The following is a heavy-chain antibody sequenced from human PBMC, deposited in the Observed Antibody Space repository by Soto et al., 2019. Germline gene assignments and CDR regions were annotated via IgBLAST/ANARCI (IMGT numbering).Heavy chain of an antibody. CDR2: IVVGSGNT. CDR3: AAALYCSSTSCRFDY. Sequence: ASVKVSCKASGFTFTSSAMQWVRQARGQRLEWIGWIVVGSGNTNYAQKFQERVTITRDMSTSTAYMELSSLRSEDTAVYYCAAALYCSSTSCRFDYWGQGTLVTVFS. D-gene: IGHD2-2*01. J-gene: IGHJ4*02. V-gene: IGHV1-58*02. CDR1: GFTFTSSA.